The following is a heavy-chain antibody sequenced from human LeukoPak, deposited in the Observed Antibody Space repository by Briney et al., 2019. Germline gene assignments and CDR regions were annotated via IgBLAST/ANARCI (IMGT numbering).Heavy chain of an antibody. CDR1: GFTINTHW. V-gene: IGHV3-74*01. Sequence: GGSLRLSCAASGFTINTHWMHWVRQAPGKGLVWVSRINTDGSTTTYADSVKGRFTISRDNAKNTVYLQMNSLRAEDTAVYYCARDRGHAYYFDYWGQGVLVTVSS. J-gene: IGHJ4*02. D-gene: IGHD2-2*01. CDR3: ARDRGHAYYFDY. CDR2: INTDGSTT.